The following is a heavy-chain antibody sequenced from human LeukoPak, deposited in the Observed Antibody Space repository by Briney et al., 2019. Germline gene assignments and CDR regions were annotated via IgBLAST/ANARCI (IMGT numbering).Heavy chain of an antibody. CDR3: ARGPPRLGEPEYFQH. CDR2: IKQDGSEK. D-gene: IGHD3-10*01. J-gene: IGHJ1*01. V-gene: IGHV3-7*01. Sequence: GGSLRLSCAASGFTFSSYWMSWVRQAPGKGLEWVANIKQDGSEKYYVDSVKGRFTISRDNAKNSLYLQMNSLRAEDTAVYYCARGPPRLGEPEYFQHWGQGTLVTVSS. CDR1: GFTFSSYW.